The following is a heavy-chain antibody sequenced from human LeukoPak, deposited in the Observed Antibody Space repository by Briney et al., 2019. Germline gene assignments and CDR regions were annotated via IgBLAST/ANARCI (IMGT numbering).Heavy chain of an antibody. J-gene: IGHJ6*03. Sequence: ASVKVSCKASGYTFTGYYMHWVRQAPGQGLEWMGWIDPKSGDTNYAQNFQGRVTLTRDTSISTAYMELSRLRSDDTAVYYCARDGGTSDYYYYYMDVWGKGTTVTVSS. V-gene: IGHV1-2*02. CDR2: IDPKSGDT. D-gene: IGHD6-25*01. CDR3: ARDGGTSDYYYYYMDV. CDR1: GYTFTGYY.